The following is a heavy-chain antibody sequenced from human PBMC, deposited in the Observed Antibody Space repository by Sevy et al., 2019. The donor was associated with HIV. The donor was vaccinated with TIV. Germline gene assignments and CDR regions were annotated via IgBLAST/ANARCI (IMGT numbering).Heavy chain of an antibody. J-gene: IGHJ5*02. V-gene: IGHV3-30*18. CDR1: GFTFTNYG. CDR3: AKDGGLASPGLEFDP. Sequence: GGSLRLSCAASGFTFTNYGMHWVRQAPGKGLEWVAVISYDGSNKFYPDSVKGRFTISRDNSKNTLYMHMNSLRGEDAAVDYCAKDGGLASPGLEFDPWGQGTLVTVSS. D-gene: IGHD3-16*01. CDR2: ISYDGSNK.